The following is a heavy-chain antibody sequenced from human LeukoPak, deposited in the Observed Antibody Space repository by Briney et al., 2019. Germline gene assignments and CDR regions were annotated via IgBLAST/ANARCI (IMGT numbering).Heavy chain of an antibody. V-gene: IGHV3-15*01. Sequence: GGSLRLSCAASGFTFSNAWMSWVRQAPGKGLEWVGRIRSKTDGGTTGYAAPVKGRFTISRDNSKNTLYLQMNSLRAEDTAVYYCAKRVGPHPAFDIWGQGTMVTVSS. D-gene: IGHD1-26*01. CDR3: AKRVGPHPAFDI. CDR1: GFTFSNAW. CDR2: IRSKTDGGTT. J-gene: IGHJ3*02.